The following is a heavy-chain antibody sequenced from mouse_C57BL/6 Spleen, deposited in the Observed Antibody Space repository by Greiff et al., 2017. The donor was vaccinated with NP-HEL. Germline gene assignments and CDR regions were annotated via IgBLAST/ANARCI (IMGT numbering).Heavy chain of an antibody. J-gene: IGHJ2*01. Sequence: QVQLQQSGAELVKPGASVKISCKASGYAFSSYWMNWVKQRPGKGLEWIGQIYPGGGDTNYNGKFKGKATLTADKSSSTAYMQLSRLTSEASAVYFSARSAGGLFAYWGKGTPLTVSS. V-gene: IGHV1-80*01. D-gene: IGHD3-1*01. CDR1: GYAFSSYW. CDR2: IYPGGGDT. CDR3: ARSAGGLFAY.